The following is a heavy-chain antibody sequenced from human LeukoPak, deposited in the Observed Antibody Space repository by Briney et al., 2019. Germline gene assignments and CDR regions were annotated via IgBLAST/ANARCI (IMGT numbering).Heavy chain of an antibody. V-gene: IGHV3-23*01. D-gene: IGHD6-19*01. Sequence: AGSLRLSCAASGFTFKSYDMNWVRQAPGKGLEWVSAIGGSGDNTYYADSVKGRFTISRDNSKNTLYLQMESLRAEDTAVYYCARPVDQQWLVLHYWGQGTLVTVSS. CDR3: ARPVDQQWLVLHY. CDR1: GFTFKSYD. J-gene: IGHJ4*02. CDR2: IGGSGDNT.